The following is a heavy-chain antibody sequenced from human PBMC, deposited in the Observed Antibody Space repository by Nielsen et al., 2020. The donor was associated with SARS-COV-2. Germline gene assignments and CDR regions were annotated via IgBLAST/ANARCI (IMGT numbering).Heavy chain of an antibody. CDR1: GYRFIDYY. CDR3: ARDLGYYYDSSGYRVGWFDP. J-gene: IGHJ5*02. CDR2: INPNSGGT. V-gene: IGHV1-2*02. D-gene: IGHD3-22*01. Sequence: ASVKVSCKASGYRFIDYYMHWVRQAPGQGLEWMGWINPNSGGTNYAQKFQGRVTMTRDTSISTAYMELSRLRSDDTAVYYCARDLGYYYDSSGYRVGWFDPWGQGTLVTVSS.